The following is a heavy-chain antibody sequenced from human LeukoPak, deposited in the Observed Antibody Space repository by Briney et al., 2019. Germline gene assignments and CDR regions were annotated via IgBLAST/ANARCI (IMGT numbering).Heavy chain of an antibody. V-gene: IGHV4-39*01. CDR2: IYHSGST. J-gene: IGHJ4*02. CDR1: VASISSSDYY. CDR3: ARHPTFSGYEYYFDN. D-gene: IGHD5-12*01. Sequence: SETLSLTCTVSVASISSSDYYCGWIRQPPGRGLGWIGSIYHSGSTYFNPSLKSRVTIAVDTSKNQFSLKVSSVTVADTAVYYCARHPTFSGYEYYFDNWGQGTLVTVSS.